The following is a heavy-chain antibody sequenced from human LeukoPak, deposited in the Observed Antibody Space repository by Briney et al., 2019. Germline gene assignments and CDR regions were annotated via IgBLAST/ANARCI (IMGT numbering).Heavy chain of an antibody. CDR2: ISSSGSTI. CDR3: ARDGSSGSYAFDI. CDR1: GFTFSSYE. V-gene: IGHV3-48*03. Sequence: GGSLRLSCAASGFTFSSYEMNWVRQAPGKGLEWVSYISSSGSTIYYADSVKGRFTISRDNSKNTLYLQMNSLRAEDTAVYYCARDGSSGSYAFDIWGQGTMVTVSS. D-gene: IGHD3-22*01. J-gene: IGHJ3*02.